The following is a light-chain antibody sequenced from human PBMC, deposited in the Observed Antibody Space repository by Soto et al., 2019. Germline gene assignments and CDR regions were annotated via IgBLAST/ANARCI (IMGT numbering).Light chain of an antibody. CDR3: QQYDSYSSGP. V-gene: IGKV1-5*01. CDR2: DAS. CDR1: QTINSW. J-gene: IGKJ1*01. Sequence: DIQMTQSPSTLSASVGDRVTITCGASQTINSWLAWYQQKPGKAPKVLIFDASSLKTGVPSRFSGSGSGTEFTLTISNLQPDDFATYYCQQYDSYSSGPFGQGTKVDIK.